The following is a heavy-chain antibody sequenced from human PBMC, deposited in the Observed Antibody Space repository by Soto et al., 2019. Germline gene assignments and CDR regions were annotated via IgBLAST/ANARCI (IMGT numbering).Heavy chain of an antibody. CDR3: ARGIIAPVVADAFDI. CDR2: LHSSGSA. D-gene: IGHD2-15*01. Sequence: QVQLQESGPGLVKPSQTLSLTCSVSGGSISTDNYLWSWIRQHPGMVLEWIGYLHSSGSASYNPSLTSRATISIGTSKTDFSLNLSSVTAADTAGYYCARGIIAPVVADAFDIWGQGTLVSVSS. J-gene: IGHJ3*02. V-gene: IGHV4-31*03. CDR1: GGSISTDNYL.